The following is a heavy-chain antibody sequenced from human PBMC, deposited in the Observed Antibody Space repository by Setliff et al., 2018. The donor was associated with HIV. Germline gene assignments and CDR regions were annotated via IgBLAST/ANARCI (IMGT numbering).Heavy chain of an antibody. CDR2: ISSSSSYT. Sequence: GGSLRLSCAASEFTFSSYNMNWVRQAPGKGLEWVSYISSSSSYTHYADSVKGRFTISRDNVKNSLYLQMKSLRAEDTAVYYCARARSGPAGSDAFDIWGQGTMVTVSS. CDR3: ARARSGPAGSDAFDI. D-gene: IGHD2-15*01. CDR1: EFTFSSYN. J-gene: IGHJ3*02. V-gene: IGHV3-21*01.